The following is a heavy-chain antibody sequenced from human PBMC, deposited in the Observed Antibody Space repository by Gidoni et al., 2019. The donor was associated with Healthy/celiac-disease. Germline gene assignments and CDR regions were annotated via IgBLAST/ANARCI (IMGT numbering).Heavy chain of an antibody. Sequence: QVQLQESGPGLVKPSETLSLTCTFSGGSISSYYWSWIRQPPGKGLEWIGYIYYSGSTNYNPSLKSRVTISVDTSKNQFSLKLSSVTAADTAVYYCARVEYSSSSDWFDPWGQGTLVTVSS. J-gene: IGHJ5*02. V-gene: IGHV4-59*01. CDR2: IYYSGST. CDR3: ARVEYSSSSDWFDP. D-gene: IGHD6-6*01. CDR1: GGSISSYY.